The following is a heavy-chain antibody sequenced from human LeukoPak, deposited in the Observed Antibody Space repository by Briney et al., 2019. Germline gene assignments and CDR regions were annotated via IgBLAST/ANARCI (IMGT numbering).Heavy chain of an antibody. CDR3: ARDKGYYGSGSLDY. D-gene: IGHD3-10*01. J-gene: IGHJ4*02. CDR1: GFAFSSYS. V-gene: IGHV3-48*04. Sequence: GGSLRLSCAASGFAFSSYSMNWVRQAPGKGLEWVSYISSSSSTIYYADSVKGRFTISRDNAKNSLYLQMNSLRAEDTAVYYCARDKGYYGSGSLDYWGQGTLVTVSS. CDR2: ISSSSSTI.